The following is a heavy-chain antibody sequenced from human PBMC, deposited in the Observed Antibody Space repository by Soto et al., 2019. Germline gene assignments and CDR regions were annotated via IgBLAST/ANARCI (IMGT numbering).Heavy chain of an antibody. Sequence: GGSLRLSCAASGFTFSNYDMHWVRQAPGKGLEWVSAISGSGGSTYYADSVKGRFTISRDNSKNTLYLQMNSLRAEDTAVYYCAKKGTVTNYYYYYMDVWGKGTTVTVSS. CDR1: GFTFSNYD. J-gene: IGHJ6*03. V-gene: IGHV3-23*01. CDR2: ISGSGGST. CDR3: AKKGTVTNYYYYYMDV. D-gene: IGHD4-4*01.